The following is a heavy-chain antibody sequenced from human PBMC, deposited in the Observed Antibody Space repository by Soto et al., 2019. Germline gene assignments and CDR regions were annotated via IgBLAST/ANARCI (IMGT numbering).Heavy chain of an antibody. Sequence: ASVKVSCKASGYTFTSYGISWVRQAPGQGLEWMGWISAYNGNTNYAQKLQGRVTMTTDTSTSTAYVELRGLRSDDTAVYYCARDIVVVVAATGGFDYWGQGTLVTVSS. CDR2: ISAYNGNT. CDR3: ARDIVVVVAATGGFDY. V-gene: IGHV1-18*01. CDR1: GYTFTSYG. D-gene: IGHD2-15*01. J-gene: IGHJ4*02.